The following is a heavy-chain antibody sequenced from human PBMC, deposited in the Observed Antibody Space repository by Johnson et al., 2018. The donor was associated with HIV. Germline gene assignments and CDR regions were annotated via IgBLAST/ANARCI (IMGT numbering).Heavy chain of an antibody. J-gene: IGHJ3*02. D-gene: IGHD3-16*01. CDR3: ASQVRGLRLGVDAFDI. CDR2: IYSGGST. Sequence: VQLVESGGGLVQPGGSLRLSCAASGFTVSNNYMSWVRQAPGTGLEWVSVIYSGGSTYYADSVKGRFTISRDNSKNTLYLQMNSLRAEDTAVYFCASQVRGLRLGVDAFDIWGQGTMVTVSS. V-gene: IGHV3-66*04. CDR1: GFTVSNNY.